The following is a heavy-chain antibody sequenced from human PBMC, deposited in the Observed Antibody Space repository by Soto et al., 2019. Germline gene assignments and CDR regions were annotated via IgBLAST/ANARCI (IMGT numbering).Heavy chain of an antibody. J-gene: IGHJ4*02. CDR2: IYYSGST. CDR3: ASTLYYYDSSGYYGGTSEGPNYFDY. Sequence: QVQLQESGPGLVKPSETLSLTCTVSGGSISSYYWSWIRQPPGKGLEWIGYIYYSGSTNYNPSLKRRVTISVDTSKNQFSLKLSSVTAADTAVYYCASTLYYYDSSGYYGGTSEGPNYFDYWGQGTLVTVSS. V-gene: IGHV4-59*01. D-gene: IGHD3-22*01. CDR1: GGSISSYY.